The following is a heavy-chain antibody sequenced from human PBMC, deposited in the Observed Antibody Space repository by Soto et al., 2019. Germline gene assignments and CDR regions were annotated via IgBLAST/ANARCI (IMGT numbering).Heavy chain of an antibody. CDR2: IVPIYRTA. V-gene: IGHV1-69*13. J-gene: IGHJ4*02. CDR3: ARDSGAKLSSS. Sequence: SVKVSCKASGGTFSSYRINWVRQAPGQGLEWVGGIVPIYRTADYAQKFQGRVTITADESARTAYMELRSLKSQDTAVYYCARDSGAKLSSSWGQGTLVTVSS. D-gene: IGHD6-13*01. CDR1: GGTFSSYR.